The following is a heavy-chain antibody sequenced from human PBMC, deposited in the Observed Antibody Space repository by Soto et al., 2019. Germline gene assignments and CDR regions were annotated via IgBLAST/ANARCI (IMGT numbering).Heavy chain of an antibody. CDR1: GFTFSSYG. CDR3: AKDLAATYCRGGSCSSDAFDI. Sequence: GSLRLSCATSGFTFSSYGMHWVRQAPGKGLEWVAVISYDGSNKYYADSVKGRFTISRDNSKNTLYLQMNSLRAEDTAVYYCAKDLAATYCRGGSCSSDAFDIWGQGIMVTVSS. CDR2: ISYDGSNK. V-gene: IGHV3-30*18. J-gene: IGHJ3*02. D-gene: IGHD2-15*01.